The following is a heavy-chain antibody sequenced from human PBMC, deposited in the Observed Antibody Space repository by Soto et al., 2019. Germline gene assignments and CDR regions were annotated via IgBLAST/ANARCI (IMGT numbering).Heavy chain of an antibody. CDR2: IHYSEGS. CDR3: AWHGWLVRGVWSYWFDP. CDR1: GDSITSYW. V-gene: IGHV4-59*01. Sequence: SETLSLTCTVSGDSITSYWWSWVRQPPGKGLEWIAYIHYSEGSNYNPSLKSRVTISVDTPKNQVSLKLSSVTAADTAVYFCAWHGWLVRGVWSYWFDPWGQGTLVTVSS. J-gene: IGHJ5*02. D-gene: IGHD6-19*01.